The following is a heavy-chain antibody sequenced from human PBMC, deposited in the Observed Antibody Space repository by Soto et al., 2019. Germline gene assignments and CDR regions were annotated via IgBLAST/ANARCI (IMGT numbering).Heavy chain of an antibody. CDR2: ISGSGGST. V-gene: IGHV3-23*01. CDR1: VFTFSSYA. CDR3: AKDIRITMIVVVITPSFDY. J-gene: IGHJ4*02. D-gene: IGHD3-22*01. Sequence: GGSLRLSCAASVFTFSSYAMSWFRQAPGKGLEWVSAISGSGGSTYYADSVKGRFTISRDNSKNTLYLQMNSLRAEDTAVYYCAKDIRITMIVVVITPSFDYWGQGTLVTVSS.